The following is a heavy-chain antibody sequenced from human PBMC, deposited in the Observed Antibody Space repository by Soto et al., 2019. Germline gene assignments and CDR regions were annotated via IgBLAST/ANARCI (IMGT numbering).Heavy chain of an antibody. V-gene: IGHV3-23*01. D-gene: IGHD6-13*01. CDR1: GFTFSSYA. CDR3: AKDRDGAAAGPTKFYGMDV. Sequence: EVQLLESGGGLVQPGGSLRLSCAASGFTFSSYAMSWVRQAPGKGLEWVSVISGSGDSTYYADSVRGRFTISSDNSKNTLYLQMNILRAEDTAVYYCAKDRDGAAAGPTKFYGMDVWGQGTTVTVSS. J-gene: IGHJ6*02. CDR2: ISGSGDST.